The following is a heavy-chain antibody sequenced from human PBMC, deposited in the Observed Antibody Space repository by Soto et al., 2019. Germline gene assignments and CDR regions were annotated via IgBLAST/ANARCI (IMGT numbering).Heavy chain of an antibody. D-gene: IGHD3-10*01. V-gene: IGHV1-69*13. CDR2: IIPIFGTA. CDR3: SWPGEQRIILDYYYYGMDV. Sequence: SVKVSCKASGGTFSSYAISWVRQAPGQGLERMGGIIPIFGTANYAQKFQGRVTITADESTSTAYMELSSLRFEDTAVYFCSWPGEQRIILDYYYYGMDVWGQGTTVTVSS. J-gene: IGHJ6*02. CDR1: GGTFSSYA.